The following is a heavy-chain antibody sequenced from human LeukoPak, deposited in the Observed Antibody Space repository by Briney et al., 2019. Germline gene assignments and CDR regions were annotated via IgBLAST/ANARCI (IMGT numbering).Heavy chain of an antibody. D-gene: IGHD4-23*01. V-gene: IGHV4-30-4*01. CDR2: IYYSGST. CDR3: ARALYGGGPFDY. Sequence: SQTLSLTCTVSGGPISSGDYYWSWIRQPPGKGLEWIGYIYYSGSTYYNPSLKSRVTISVDTSKNQFSLKLSSVTAADTAVYYCARALYGGGPFDYWGQGTLVTVSS. CDR1: GGPISSGDYY. J-gene: IGHJ4*02.